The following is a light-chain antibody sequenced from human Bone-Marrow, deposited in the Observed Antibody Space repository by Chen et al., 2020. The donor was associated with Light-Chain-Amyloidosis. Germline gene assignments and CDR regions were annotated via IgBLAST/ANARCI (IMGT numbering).Light chain of an antibody. CDR2: EDS. CDR1: NIGPTS. J-gene: IGLJ3*02. CDR3: QVWDRSSDRPV. V-gene: IGLV3-21*02. Sequence: SYVLTQPSSVSVAPGQTATIACGGNNIGPTSVHWYQQTPGQAPLLVVYEDSDRPSGIPVRLSGSNSGNTATLTISRVEAGDEADYYCQVWDRSSDRPVFGGGTKLTVL.